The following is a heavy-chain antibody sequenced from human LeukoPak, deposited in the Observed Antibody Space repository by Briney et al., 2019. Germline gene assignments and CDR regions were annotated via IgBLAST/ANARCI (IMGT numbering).Heavy chain of an antibody. D-gene: IGHD6-19*01. CDR2: ISSSSSTI. CDR1: GFTFSSYS. CDR3: ARDSAVATYYGVDV. V-gene: IGHV3-48*01. J-gene: IGHJ6*02. Sequence: GGSLRLSCAASGFTFSSYSMNWVRQAPGKGLEWVSYISSSSSTIYYADSVKGRFTISRDNAKNSLYLQMNSLRADDTAVYYCARDSAVATYYGVDVWGQGITVTVSS.